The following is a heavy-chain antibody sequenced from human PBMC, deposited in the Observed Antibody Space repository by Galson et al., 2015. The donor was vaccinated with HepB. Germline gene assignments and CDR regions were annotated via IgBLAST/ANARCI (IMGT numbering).Heavy chain of an antibody. CDR1: GFTFSKYW. CDR3: ANAYY. Sequence: SLRLSCAASGFTFSKYWMNGVRQAPGKGPEWVANINEDGNEKDYTDSVKSRFTISRDNAKISLSLQMNSLRAEDTAVYYCANAYYWGQGTLVTVSS. J-gene: IGHJ4*02. V-gene: IGHV3-7*01. CDR2: INEDGNEK.